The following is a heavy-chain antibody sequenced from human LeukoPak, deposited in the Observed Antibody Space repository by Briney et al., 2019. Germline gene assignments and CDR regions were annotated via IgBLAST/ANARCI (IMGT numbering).Heavy chain of an antibody. CDR1: GGSISSGGYS. V-gene: IGHV4-30-4*07. CDR2: IYYSGST. D-gene: IGHD3-22*01. Sequence: SETLSLTCAVSGGSISSGGYSWSWIRQPPGKGLEWIGYIYYSGSTYYNPSLKSRVTISVDTSKNQFSLKLSSVTAADTAVYYCAREGLPFDSSGYFRFDPWGQGTLVTVSS. CDR3: AREGLPFDSSGYFRFDP. J-gene: IGHJ5*02.